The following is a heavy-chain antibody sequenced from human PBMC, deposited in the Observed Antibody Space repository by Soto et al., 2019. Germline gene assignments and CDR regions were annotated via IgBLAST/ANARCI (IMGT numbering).Heavy chain of an antibody. V-gene: IGHV4-30-4*01. J-gene: IGHJ4*02. CDR2: ISYGGST. D-gene: IGHD1-7*01. CDR1: GGSISSGNFY. Sequence: QVQLQESGPGLVKPSQTLSLTCTVSGGSISSGNFYWSWIRQPPGKGLEWIGFISYGGSTYYSASLKSRFTISMDPSKNPFSLTLSFVTAADTAVYYCATMGTPATGLFYFDNWGQGTLVTVSS. CDR3: ATMGTPATGLFYFDN.